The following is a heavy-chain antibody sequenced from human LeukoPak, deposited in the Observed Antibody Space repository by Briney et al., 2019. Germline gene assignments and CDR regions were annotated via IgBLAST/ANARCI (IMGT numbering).Heavy chain of an antibody. Sequence: GGSLRLSCAASGFTFSDYYISWIRQAPGKGLEWVSYISSSSSYTNYADSLKGRFTISRDNAKNSLYLQMNSLRAEDTAVYYCVTAGYSAYDSLFDYWGQGTLVTVSS. J-gene: IGHJ4*02. CDR3: VTAGYSAYDSLFDY. CDR2: ISSSSSYT. D-gene: IGHD5-12*01. V-gene: IGHV3-11*06. CDR1: GFTFSDYY.